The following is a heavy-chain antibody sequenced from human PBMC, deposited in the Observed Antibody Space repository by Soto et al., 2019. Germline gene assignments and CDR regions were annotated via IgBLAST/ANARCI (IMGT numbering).Heavy chain of an antibody. J-gene: IGHJ4*02. D-gene: IGHD1-26*01. CDR1: NASITSSGYY. CDR2: IYHSGST. Sequence: QVQLQESGPRLVEASQTLSLTCTVSNASITSSGYYWSWVRQPPGKRLEWIGYIYHSGSTFYSPSLHSRLTMSVDTSKNQFSLTLRSVTAADTAFYHCARMSGTYYVPDYWGQGTLVTVSS. V-gene: IGHV4-31*03. CDR3: ARMSGTYYVPDY.